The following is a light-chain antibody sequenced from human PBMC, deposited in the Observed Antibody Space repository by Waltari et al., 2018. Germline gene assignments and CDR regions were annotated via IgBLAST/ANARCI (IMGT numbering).Light chain of an antibody. J-gene: IGLJ3*02. V-gene: IGLV3-21*04. CDR3: QVWDTTTDHRWV. CDR1: NIGYKS. CDR2: SDT. Sequence: SYVLTQPPSMSVAPGQTARITWGGKNIGYKSVHWYQQRPGQAPVLVIYSDTDRPSGIPERFSGSNSANTPTLTISRVEAGDEADYYCQVWDTTTDHRWVFGGGTKLTVL.